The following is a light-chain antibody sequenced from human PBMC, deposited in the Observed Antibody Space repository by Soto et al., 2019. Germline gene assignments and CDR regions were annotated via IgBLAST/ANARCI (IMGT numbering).Light chain of an antibody. CDR3: QQSYTTPFT. J-gene: IGKJ3*01. V-gene: IGKV1-39*01. CDR2: AAS. CDR1: QSISTY. Sequence: DIQMTQSPSSLSASVGDRFTFTCRASQSISTYLYWYQQKPGKAPKLLIYAASSLETGVPSRFSGSGSGTDFTLTISSLQPEDFATYFCQQSYTTPFTFGPGTKVDIK.